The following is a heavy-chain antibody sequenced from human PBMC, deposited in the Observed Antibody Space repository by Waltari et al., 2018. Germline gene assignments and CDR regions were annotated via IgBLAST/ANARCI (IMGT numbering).Heavy chain of an antibody. CDR3: ASYIGVWGGWLHRGTAFDP. J-gene: IGHJ5*02. D-gene: IGHD5-12*01. CDR2: IIPIFGTA. CDR1: GGTFSSYA. Sequence: QVQLVQSGAEVKKPGSSVKVSCKASGGTFSSYAISWVQQAPGQGLEWMGGIIPIFGTANYAQKFQGRVTITADESTSTAYMELSSLRSEDTAVYYCASYIGVWGGWLHRGTAFDPWGQGTLVTVSS. V-gene: IGHV1-69*12.